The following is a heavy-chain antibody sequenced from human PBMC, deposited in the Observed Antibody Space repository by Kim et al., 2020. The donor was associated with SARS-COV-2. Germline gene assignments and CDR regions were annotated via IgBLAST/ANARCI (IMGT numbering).Heavy chain of an antibody. CDR2: INHSGST. V-gene: IGHV4-34*01. D-gene: IGHD3-3*01. CDR3: ARVAYYDFWSGQRNSHGGWFDP. J-gene: IGHJ5*02. CDR1: GGSFSGYY. Sequence: SETLSLTCAVYGGSFSGYYWSWIRQPPGKGLEWIGEINHSGSTNYNPSLKSRVTISVDTSKNQFSLKLSSVTAADTAVYYCARVAYYDFWSGQRNSHGGWFDPWGQGTLVTVSS.